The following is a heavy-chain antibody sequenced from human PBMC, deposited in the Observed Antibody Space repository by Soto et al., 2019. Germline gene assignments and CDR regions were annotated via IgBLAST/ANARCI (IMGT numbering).Heavy chain of an antibody. D-gene: IGHD5-12*01. CDR1: GYTFTSYS. CDR2: INPSGGST. CDR3: ARDQDGYKWAHDY. V-gene: IGHV1-46*01. J-gene: IGHJ4*02. Sequence: ASVKASCKASGYTFTSYSMHWARQAHGQGLKWMGIINPSGGSTSYAQKFQGRVTMTRDTSTSTVYMELSSLRSEDTAVYYCARDQDGYKWAHDYWGQGTLVTVSS.